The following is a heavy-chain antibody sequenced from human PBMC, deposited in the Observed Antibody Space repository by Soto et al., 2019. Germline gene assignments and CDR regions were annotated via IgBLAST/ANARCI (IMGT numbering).Heavy chain of an antibody. J-gene: IGHJ6*02. Sequence: QVQLVESGAEVKKPGASVKVSCKASGYTFTNYGISWVRQAPGQGLEWMGWISGYNGNTKYAQKFQGRVTMTTDTPTNTAYMDLMSLRSDDTAVYYCARDREYYYDSSGNYYYHYGMDVWGQGTTVTVS. CDR2: ISGYNGNT. D-gene: IGHD3-22*01. CDR3: ARDREYYYDSSGNYYYHYGMDV. CDR1: GYTFTNYG. V-gene: IGHV1-18*04.